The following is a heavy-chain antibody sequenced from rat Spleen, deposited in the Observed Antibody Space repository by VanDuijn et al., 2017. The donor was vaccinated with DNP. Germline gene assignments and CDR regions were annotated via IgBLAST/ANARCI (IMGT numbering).Heavy chain of an antibody. D-gene: IGHD1-9*01. V-gene: IGHV5-20*01. CDR3: TTESTYYGYFDY. CDR1: GFSFSDYN. J-gene: IGHJ2*01. Sequence: EVHLVESGGGLVQPGRSLKLSCAASGFSFSDYNMAWVRQAPTKGLEWVASISIRGGTTYYRDSVKGRFTVSRDNAKSSLYLQMDSLRSEDTATYYCTTESTYYGYFDYWGQGVMVPVSS. CDR2: ISIRGGTT.